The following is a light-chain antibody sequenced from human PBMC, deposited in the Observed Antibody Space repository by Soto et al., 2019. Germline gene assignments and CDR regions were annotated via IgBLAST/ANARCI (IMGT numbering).Light chain of an antibody. CDR2: RAS. CDR1: QSVSSSY. Sequence: EIVLKQSPGNLSLSPRERATLSCTASQSVSSSYLAWYQQKHGQAPRLLIYRASSRATGIPDRFSGSGYGTDFNLTISRLETEDFAVYYCQLYGTSPSFFGQGTRLEIK. CDR3: QLYGTSPSF. V-gene: IGKV3-20*01. J-gene: IGKJ5*01.